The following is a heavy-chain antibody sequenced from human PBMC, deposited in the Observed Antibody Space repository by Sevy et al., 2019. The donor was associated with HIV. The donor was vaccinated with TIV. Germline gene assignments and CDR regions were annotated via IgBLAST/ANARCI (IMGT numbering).Heavy chain of an antibody. CDR2: LSFGCGKI. Sequence: GGSPRLSCAASGFTFNIYSMSWVRQTPGKGLEWVATLSFGCGKINHADSVKGRFTMSRDDSKNAVYLQMNNLRVEDTAIYYCAREGCSKPHDYWGQGTLVTVSS. CDR3: AREGCSKPHDY. CDR1: GFTFNIYS. V-gene: IGHV3-23*01. J-gene: IGHJ4*02. D-gene: IGHD2-8*01.